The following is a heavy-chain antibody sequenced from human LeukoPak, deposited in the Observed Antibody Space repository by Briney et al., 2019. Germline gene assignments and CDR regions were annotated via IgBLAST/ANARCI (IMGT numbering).Heavy chain of an antibody. J-gene: IGHJ6*03. CDR3: ARDLYYDFWSGYYWYYYYMDV. CDR2: ISAYNGNT. CDR1: GYTFTSYG. Sequence: ASVKVSCKASGYTFTSYGISWVRQAPGQGLEWMGWISAYNGNTNYAQKLQGRVTMTTDTSTSTAYMELRSLRFDDTAVYYCARDLYYDFWSGYYWYYYYMDVWGKGTTVTVSS. V-gene: IGHV1-18*01. D-gene: IGHD3-3*01.